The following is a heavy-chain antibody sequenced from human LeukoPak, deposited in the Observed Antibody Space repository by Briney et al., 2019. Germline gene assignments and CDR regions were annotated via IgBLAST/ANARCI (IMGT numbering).Heavy chain of an antibody. CDR1: GGSISSGGYY. CDR2: IYHSGST. V-gene: IGHV4-30-2*01. CDR3: ARENLVSTVTTRGALDY. D-gene: IGHD4-11*01. Sequence: SETLSLTCAVSGGSISSGGYYWSWIRQPPGKALEWIGYIYHSGSTYYNPSLKSRVTISVDRSKNQFSLKLSSVTAADTAVYYCARENLVSTVTTRGALDYWGQGTLVTVSS. J-gene: IGHJ4*02.